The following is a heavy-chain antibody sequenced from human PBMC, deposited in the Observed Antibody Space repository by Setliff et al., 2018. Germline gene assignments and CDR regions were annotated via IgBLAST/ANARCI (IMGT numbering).Heavy chain of an antibody. D-gene: IGHD3-3*01. J-gene: IGHJ4*02. CDR2: INPSGGST. V-gene: IGHV1-46*01. CDR3: ARENTAKNFWGEESDY. Sequence: ASVKVSCKASGYTFTNYYIHWVRQAPGQGLEWVGIINPSGGSTSYAQKFQGRVTMTRDTSTSTVYMELSSLRSEDTAMYFCARENTAKNFWGEESDYWGQGTLVTVSS. CDR1: GYTFTNYY.